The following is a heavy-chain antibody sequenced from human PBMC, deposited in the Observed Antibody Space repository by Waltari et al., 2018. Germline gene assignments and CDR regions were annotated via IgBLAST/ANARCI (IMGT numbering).Heavy chain of an antibody. V-gene: IGHV1-69*09. D-gene: IGHD4-17*01. CDR3: ARASDDYGDYRGWFDP. J-gene: IGHJ5*02. Sequence: QVQLVQSGAEVKKPGASVKVSCKASGYTFTSYDINWVRQATGQGLEWMGRFSPILGIANYARKFQGRVTITADKSTSTAYMELSSLRSEDTAVYYCARASDDYGDYRGWFDPWGQGTLVTVSS. CDR2: FSPILGIA. CDR1: GYTFTSYD.